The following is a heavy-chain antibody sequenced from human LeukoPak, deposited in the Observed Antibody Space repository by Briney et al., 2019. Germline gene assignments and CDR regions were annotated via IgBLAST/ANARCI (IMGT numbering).Heavy chain of an antibody. CDR3: ARDQVRIAVAGTFDY. Sequence: AYNGNTNYAQKLQGRVTMTTDTSTSTAYMELRSLRSDDTAVYYCARDQVRIAVAGTFDYWGQGTLVTVSS. V-gene: IGHV1-18*01. CDR2: AYNGNT. D-gene: IGHD6-19*01. J-gene: IGHJ4*02.